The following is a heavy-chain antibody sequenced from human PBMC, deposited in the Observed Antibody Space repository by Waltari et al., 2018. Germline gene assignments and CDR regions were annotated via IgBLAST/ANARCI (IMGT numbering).Heavy chain of an antibody. CDR3: TRERGASFHVGDH. J-gene: IGHJ1*01. Sequence: QVHLVESGGGVVQPGKSLRLSCAASGFTLSNYVMHWVRQAPGKGLEWVSLMDENGRVRTYADSVKGRFTISRDDNENILYLQMDSLRPEDTALYFCTRERGASFHVGDHWGQGTLVTVSS. CDR2: MDENGRVR. D-gene: IGHD1-26*01. V-gene: IGHV3-30*04. CDR1: GFTLSNYV.